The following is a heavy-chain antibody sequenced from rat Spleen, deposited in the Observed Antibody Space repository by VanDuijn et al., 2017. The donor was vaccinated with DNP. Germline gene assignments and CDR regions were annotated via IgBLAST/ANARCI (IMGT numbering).Heavy chain of an antibody. CDR2: ISYSGST. CDR3: ARWRIGPHYFDS. V-gene: IGHV3-1*01. D-gene: IGHD1-11*01. Sequence: EVQLQESGPGLVKPSQSLSLTCSVTGYSIISNYWGWIRKFPGNKMEWIGHISYSGSTRYNPSLKSRISITRDTSKNQFFLQLNSVTTEDTATYYCARWRIGPHYFDSWGQGVMVTVSS. J-gene: IGHJ2*01. CDR1: GYSIISNY.